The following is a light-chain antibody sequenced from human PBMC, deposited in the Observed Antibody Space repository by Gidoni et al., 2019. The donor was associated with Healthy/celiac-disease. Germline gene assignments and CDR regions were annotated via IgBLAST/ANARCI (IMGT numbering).Light chain of an antibody. CDR1: QSVSSN. CDR2: GAS. J-gene: IGKJ5*01. V-gene: IGKV3-15*01. CDR3: QQYNNWPIT. Sequence: EIVMTQSPATLSVSPGERATLSCRASQSVSSNLAWYQQKPGQAPRLLIYGASTRATGIPARFSGSGSGTEFTLTISSLQSEDFAVDYCQQYNNWPITFXQXTRLEIK.